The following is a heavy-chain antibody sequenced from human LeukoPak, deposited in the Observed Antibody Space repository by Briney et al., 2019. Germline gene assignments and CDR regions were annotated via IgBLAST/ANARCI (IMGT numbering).Heavy chain of an antibody. CDR2: IYYSGST. D-gene: IGHD1-26*01. V-gene: IGHV4-34*01. Sequence: SETLSLTCAVYGGSFSGYYWSWIRQPPGKGLEWIGGIYYSGSTYYNPSLKSRVTISVDTSKNQFSLKLSSVTAADTAVYYCARYSGSYNFDYWGQGTLVTVSS. CDR1: GGSFSGYY. CDR3: ARYSGSYNFDY. J-gene: IGHJ4*02.